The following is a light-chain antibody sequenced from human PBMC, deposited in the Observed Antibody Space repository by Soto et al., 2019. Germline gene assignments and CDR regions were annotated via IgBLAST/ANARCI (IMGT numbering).Light chain of an antibody. J-gene: IGKJ1*01. V-gene: IGKV3D-20*01. Sequence: VVLTQFPGTLSLSPGETATLSCGASQSVSNNFLGWYQQKPGLPPRLLIYDASSRANGIPERFSGRGSGTQFTLTISRLKPEDFAVYYCQQYGSTPWTFGRGTKVDIK. CDR1: QSVSNNF. CDR3: QQYGSTPWT. CDR2: DAS.